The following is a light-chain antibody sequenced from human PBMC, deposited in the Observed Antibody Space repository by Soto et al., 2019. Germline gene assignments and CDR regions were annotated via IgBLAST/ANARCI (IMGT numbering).Light chain of an antibody. V-gene: IGLV1-44*01. Sequence: QSALTQPPSLSGTPGQRVTISCSGSNSNIGRYSVNWYQHFPGTAPKILIYSDDERPSGVPDRFSGSKSGTSAALAISGLQSEDDAEYYCAAWDDNLNGPLFGGGTKVTVL. J-gene: IGLJ3*02. CDR3: AAWDDNLNGPL. CDR1: NSNIGRYS. CDR2: SDD.